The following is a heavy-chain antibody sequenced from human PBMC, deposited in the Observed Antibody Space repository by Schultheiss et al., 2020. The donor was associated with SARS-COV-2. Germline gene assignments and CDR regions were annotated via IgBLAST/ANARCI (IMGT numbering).Heavy chain of an antibody. CDR1: GFSLSSHS. V-gene: IGHV4-34*01. D-gene: IGHD2-2*01. J-gene: IGHJ4*02. Sequence: GSLRIAGAASGFSLSSHSMNWVRQPPGKGLEWIGEINHGGSTNYNPSLKSRVTISVDTSRNQFSLKLTSVTATDTATYYCARHHYQLFYFDGRWGQGTLVTVSS. CDR3: ARHHYQLFYFDGR. CDR2: INHGGST.